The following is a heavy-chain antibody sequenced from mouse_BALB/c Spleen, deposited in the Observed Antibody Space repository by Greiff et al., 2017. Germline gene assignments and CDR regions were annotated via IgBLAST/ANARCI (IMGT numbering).Heavy chain of an antibody. V-gene: IGHV1S56*01. Sequence: QVQLQQSGPELVKPGASVKMSCKASGYTFTSYYIHWVKQRPGQGLEWIGWIYPGDGSTKYNEKFKGKTTLTADKSSSTAYMLLSSLTSEDSAIYFCARSNYVRYYAMDYWGQGTTLTVAS. CDR3: ARSNYVRYYAMDY. J-gene: IGHJ2*01. CDR1: GYTFTSYY. CDR2: IYPGDGST. D-gene: IGHD2-5*01.